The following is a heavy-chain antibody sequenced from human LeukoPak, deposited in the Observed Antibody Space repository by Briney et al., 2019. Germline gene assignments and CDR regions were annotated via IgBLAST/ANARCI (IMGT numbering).Heavy chain of an antibody. Sequence: GESLKISCKGSGYGFLAYWIGWVRQMPGKGLEWIGIIYPGDSDTRYSPSFQGQVTISADTTTNTAYLQWSSLEASDTAVYYCTRPPQKYGSSRGFWGQGTLVTVSS. CDR3: TRPPQKYGSSRGF. J-gene: IGHJ4*02. CDR2: IYPGDSDT. D-gene: IGHD4-17*01. V-gene: IGHV5-51*01. CDR1: GYGFLAYW.